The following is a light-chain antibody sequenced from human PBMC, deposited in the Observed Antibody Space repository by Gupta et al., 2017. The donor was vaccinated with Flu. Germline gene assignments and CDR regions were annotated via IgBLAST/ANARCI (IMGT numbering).Light chain of an antibody. CDR3: QQYNNWPPYT. CDR1: QSVSSN. J-gene: IGKJ2*01. CDR2: AVS. V-gene: IGKV3D-15*01. Sequence: EIVMTQSPATLSVSPGERATLSCRASQSVSSNLAWYQQKPGQAPRLLIYAVSTRATGIPARFSGSGSGTEFTLTISSLQSEDFAVYYCQQYNNWPPYTFGPGTKLDIK.